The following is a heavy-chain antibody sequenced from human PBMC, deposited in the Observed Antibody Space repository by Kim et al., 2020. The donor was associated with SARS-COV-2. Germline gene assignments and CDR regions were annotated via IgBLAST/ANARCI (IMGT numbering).Heavy chain of an antibody. Sequence: ASVKVSCKASGYSFTDYGITWVRQAPGQGLEWMGWISGHNGNTNYAQSLQDRVTMTIDTPTTTAYMELRSLRSDDTAVYYCARAGLGGLSDAFAIWGQGTMVSVSS. CDR1: GYSFTDYG. CDR2: ISGHNGNT. CDR3: ARAGLGGLSDAFAI. D-gene: IGHD3-16*01. J-gene: IGHJ3*02. V-gene: IGHV1-18*01.